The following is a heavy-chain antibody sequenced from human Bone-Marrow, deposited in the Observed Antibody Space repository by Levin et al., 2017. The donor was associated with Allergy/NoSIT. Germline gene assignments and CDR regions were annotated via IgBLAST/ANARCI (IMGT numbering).Heavy chain of an antibody. D-gene: IGHD2-8*02. CDR3: ARGGGYCAGCPADY. Sequence: GGSLRLSCAASGFTLSSYTMHWVRQAPGKGLEWVAVISYDGRDKYYADSVKGRFTISRDNSKNTVYLQMNSLRAEDTAVFYCARGGGYCAGCPADYWGQGTLVTVSS. CDR1: GFTLSSYT. CDR2: ISYDGRDK. J-gene: IGHJ4*02. V-gene: IGHV3-30*04.